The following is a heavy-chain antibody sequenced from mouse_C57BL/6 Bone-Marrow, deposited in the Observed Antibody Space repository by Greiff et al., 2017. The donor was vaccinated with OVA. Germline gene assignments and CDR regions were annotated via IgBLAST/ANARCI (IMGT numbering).Heavy chain of an antibody. CDR1: GYTFTSYW. Sequence: QVQLQQPGAELVKPGASVKLSCKASGYTFTSYWMQWVKQRPGQGLEWIGEIDPSDSYTNYNQKFKGKATLTVDTSSSTAYMQLSSLTSADSAVYYCARDYYGSGYAMDYWGQGTSVTVSS. CDR3: ARDYYGSGYAMDY. V-gene: IGHV1-50*01. J-gene: IGHJ4*01. CDR2: IDPSDSYT. D-gene: IGHD1-1*01.